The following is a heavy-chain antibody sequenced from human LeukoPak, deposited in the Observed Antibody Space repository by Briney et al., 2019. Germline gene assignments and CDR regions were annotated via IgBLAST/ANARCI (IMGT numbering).Heavy chain of an antibody. Sequence: SGTLSLTCAVSGGSISSNNWWSWVRQAPGKGLEWIGEIYHSGSTNYNPSLKSRVTISVDKSKNQLSLKLTSVTAADTAVYYCARYVGARLPGYWGQGTLVTVSS. J-gene: IGHJ4*02. D-gene: IGHD6-6*01. V-gene: IGHV4-4*02. CDR3: ARYVGARLPGY. CDR1: GGSISSNNW. CDR2: IYHSGST.